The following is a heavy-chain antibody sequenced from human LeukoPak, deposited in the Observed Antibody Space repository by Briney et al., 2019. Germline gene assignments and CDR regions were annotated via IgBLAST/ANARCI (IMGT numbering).Heavy chain of an antibody. J-gene: IGHJ4*02. Sequence: SETLSLTCAVYGGSFSGYYWSWIRQPPGKGLEWIGEINHSGSTNYNPSLKSRVTISVDTSKNQFSLKLSSVTAADTAVYYCASYTAGGGGLDYWGQGTLVAVSS. D-gene: IGHD5-18*01. CDR1: GGSFSGYY. CDR2: INHSGST. V-gene: IGHV4-34*01. CDR3: ASYTAGGGGLDY.